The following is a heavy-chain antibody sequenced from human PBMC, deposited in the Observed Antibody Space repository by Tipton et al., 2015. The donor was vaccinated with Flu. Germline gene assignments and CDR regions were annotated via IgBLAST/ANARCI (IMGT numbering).Heavy chain of an antibody. J-gene: IGHJ6*03. V-gene: IGHV4-39*07. CDR1: GGSISSSSYY. CDR2: IYYSGST. D-gene: IGHD2-2*01. CDR3: ARLVVVPAVTYYYYYYMDV. Sequence: TLSLTCTVSGGSISSSSYYWGWIRQPPGKGLEWIGSIYYSGSTNYNPSLKSRVTISVDTSKNQFSLKLSSVTAADTAVYYCARLVVVPAVTYYYYYYMDVWGKGTTVTVSS.